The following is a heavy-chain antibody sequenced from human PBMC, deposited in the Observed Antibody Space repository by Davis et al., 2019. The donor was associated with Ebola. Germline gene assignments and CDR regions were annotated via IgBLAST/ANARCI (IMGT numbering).Heavy chain of an antibody. J-gene: IGHJ4*02. V-gene: IGHV3-73*01. Sequence: GESLKISCAASGFTFSGSAMHWVRQASGKGLEWVGRIRGKANSYATAYAASLKGRFTISRDDSKNTAYLQMNSLKTEDTAVYYCTGSSSGTDYWGQGTLVTVSS. CDR1: GFTFSGSA. CDR2: IRGKANSYAT. D-gene: IGHD6-6*01. CDR3: TGSSSGTDY.